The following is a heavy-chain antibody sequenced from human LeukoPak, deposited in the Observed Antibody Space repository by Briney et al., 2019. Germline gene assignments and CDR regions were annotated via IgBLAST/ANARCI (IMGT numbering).Heavy chain of an antibody. D-gene: IGHD3-10*01. V-gene: IGHV3-7*01. CDR3: ASRESSMARSH. Sequence: PGGSLRLSCAASGFIISDYWMNWVRQVPGKGLEWVASINEDGSVQDYVDSVRGRFTISRDNAKNSVYLQMNSLRVEDTAVYYCASRESSMARSHWGQGTLVTVSS. CDR1: GFIISDYW. J-gene: IGHJ4*02. CDR2: INEDGSVQ.